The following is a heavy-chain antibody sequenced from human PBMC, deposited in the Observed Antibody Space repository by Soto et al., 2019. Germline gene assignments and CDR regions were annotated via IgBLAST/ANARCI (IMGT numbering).Heavy chain of an antibody. CDR3: ARTLQLERRLGYYYYGMDV. Sequence: EVQLVESGGGLVKPGGSLRLSCAASGFTFSSYSMNWVRQAPGKGLEWVSSISSSSSYIYYADSVKGRFTISRDNAKNSLYLQRNSLRAEDTAVYYCARTLQLERRLGYYYYGMDVWGQGTTVTVSS. V-gene: IGHV3-21*01. J-gene: IGHJ6*02. D-gene: IGHD1-1*01. CDR2: ISSSSSYI. CDR1: GFTFSSYS.